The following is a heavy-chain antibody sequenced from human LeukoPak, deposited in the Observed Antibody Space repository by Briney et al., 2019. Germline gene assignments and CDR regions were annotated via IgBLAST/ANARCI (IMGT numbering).Heavy chain of an antibody. J-gene: IGHJ5*02. V-gene: IGHV1-18*01. CDR2: IHPYNGNT. CDR1: GYTFTTYG. Sequence: GASVKVSCKASGYTFTTYGISGGRQPLGQGLGGRGWIHPYNGNTNYAQMLQGRVTMTTDTSTSTAYMELRSLRSDDTAVYYCARDREAARPGWFDPWGQGTLVTVSS. D-gene: IGHD6-6*01. CDR3: ARDREAARPGWFDP.